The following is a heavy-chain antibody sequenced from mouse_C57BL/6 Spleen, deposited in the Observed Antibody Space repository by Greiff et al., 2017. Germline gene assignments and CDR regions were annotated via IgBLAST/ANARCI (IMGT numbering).Heavy chain of an antibody. D-gene: IGHD4-1*01. J-gene: IGHJ4*01. Sequence: EVQGVESGGGLVKPGGSLKLSCAASGFTFSSYAMSWVRQTPEKRLEWVATISDGGSYTYYPDNVKGRFTISRDNAKNNLYLPMSHLKSEDTAVYYCRWDEWDAYYAMGYWGQGTSGTVSS. CDR3: RWDEWDAYYAMGY. V-gene: IGHV5-4*01. CDR2: ISDGGSYT. CDR1: GFTFSSYA.